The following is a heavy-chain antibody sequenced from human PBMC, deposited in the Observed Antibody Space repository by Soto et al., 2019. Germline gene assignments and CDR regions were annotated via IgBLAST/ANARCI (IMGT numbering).Heavy chain of an antibody. D-gene: IGHD6-19*01. V-gene: IGHV4-39*01. Sequence: QVHLQESGPRLVEPSETLSLTCSVSGDSIRNSGHYWGWVRQPPGKGLEWIGSVYYSGTSYRKPSLKSRLTMSIDTSTNQSSLRLTSVTAADTAIDYCARPATVAPPDAFQVWSQGTLVTVSS. CDR2: VYYSGTS. CDR3: ARPATVAPPDAFQV. CDR1: GDSIRNSGHY. J-gene: IGHJ3*01.